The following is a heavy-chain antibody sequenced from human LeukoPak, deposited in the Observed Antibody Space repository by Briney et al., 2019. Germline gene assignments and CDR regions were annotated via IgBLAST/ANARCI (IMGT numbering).Heavy chain of an antibody. V-gene: IGHV3-11*01. CDR2: ISSSGSTI. D-gene: IGHD4-17*01. Sequence: GGSLRLSCAASGFTFSDHYMNWVRQAPGKGLEWVSYISSSGSTIYYADSVKGRFTISRDNSKNSLYLQMNSLRAEDTALYYCAKDSYYGDDWDYMDVWGKGTTVTVSS. J-gene: IGHJ6*03. CDR1: GFTFSDHY. CDR3: AKDSYYGDDWDYMDV.